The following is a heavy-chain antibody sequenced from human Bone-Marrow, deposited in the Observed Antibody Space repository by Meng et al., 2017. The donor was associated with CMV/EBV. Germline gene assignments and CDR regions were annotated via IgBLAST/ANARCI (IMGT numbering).Heavy chain of an antibody. D-gene: IGHD2-2*02. Sequence: SVKVSCKASGGTFSSYTISWVRQAPGQGLEWMGRIIPILGIANYAQKFQGRVTITADKSTSTAYMELSSLRSEDTAVYYCARYSRMTAAIRPSYYYYGMDVWGQGTTVTVSS. CDR2: IIPILGIA. CDR3: ARYSRMTAAIRPSYYYYGMDV. V-gene: IGHV1-69*02. J-gene: IGHJ6*02. CDR1: GGTFSSYT.